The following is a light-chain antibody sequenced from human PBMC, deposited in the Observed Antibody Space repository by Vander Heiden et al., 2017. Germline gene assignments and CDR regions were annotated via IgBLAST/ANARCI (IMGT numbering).Light chain of an antibody. J-gene: IGLJ1*01. CDR2: LNSDGSH. Sequence: QLVLTQSPSASASLRASVKLTCTLSSGHSSYAIAWHQQQPEKGPRYLMKLNSDGSHTKGAGIPDRFSGSSSGAERYLTISSLQSDDEADYYCQTWDTGIQVFGTGTKVTVL. CDR3: QTWDTGIQV. CDR1: SGHSSYA. V-gene: IGLV4-69*01.